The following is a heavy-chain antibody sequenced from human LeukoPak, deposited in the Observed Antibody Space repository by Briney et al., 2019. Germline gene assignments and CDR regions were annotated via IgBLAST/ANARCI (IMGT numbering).Heavy chain of an antibody. Sequence: PSETLSLTCNVSGGSIRGYYWSWIRQPPGKGLEWIGYIYSSGGTNYNPSLKSRVTMSVDTSKNQFSLKVSSVTAADTAVYYCARVFDSGSQAYFYYMDVWGKGTTVTIFS. CDR1: GGSIRGYY. D-gene: IGHD3-10*01. CDR3: ARVFDSGSQAYFYYMDV. J-gene: IGHJ6*03. CDR2: IYSSGGT. V-gene: IGHV4-59*01.